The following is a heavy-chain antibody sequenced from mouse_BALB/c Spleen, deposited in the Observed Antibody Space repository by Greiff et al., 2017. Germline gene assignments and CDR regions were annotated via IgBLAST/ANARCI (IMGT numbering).Heavy chain of an antibody. J-gene: IGHJ3*01. CDR1: GYSITSDYA. V-gene: IGHV3-2*02. CDR3: ARRHDGYYGGFAY. CDR2: ISYSGST. D-gene: IGHD2-3*01. Sequence: VQLQESGPGLVKPSQSLSLTCTVTGYSITSDYAWNWIRQFPGNKLEWMGYISYSGSTSYNPSLKSRISITRDTSKNQFFLQLNSVTTEDTATYYCARRHDGYYGGFAYWGQGTLVTVSA.